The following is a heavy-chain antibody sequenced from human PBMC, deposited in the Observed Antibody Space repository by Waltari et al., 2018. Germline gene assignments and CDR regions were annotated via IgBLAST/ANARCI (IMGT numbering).Heavy chain of an antibody. CDR3: ARGGGGWELHGAFDI. J-gene: IGHJ3*02. D-gene: IGHD1-26*01. CDR1: GGSISSHY. Sequence: QVKLQESGPGLVKPSETLSLTCAVSGGSISSHYWSWIRQPPGKGREWIGYSYYRGSTNYNPSLKSRVTISVDTSKNQFSLKLSSVTAADTAVYYCARGGGGWELHGAFDIWGQGTMVTVSS. V-gene: IGHV4-59*11. CDR2: SYYRGST.